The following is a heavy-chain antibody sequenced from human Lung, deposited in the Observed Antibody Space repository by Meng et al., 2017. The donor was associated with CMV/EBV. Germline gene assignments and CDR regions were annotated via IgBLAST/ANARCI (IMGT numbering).Heavy chain of an antibody. V-gene: IGHV3-48*03. J-gene: IGHJ6*02. CDR2: IHARGHIV. CDR3: ARRLPYYGMDV. CDR1: GFIFSAYE. Sequence: FCAVSGFIFSAYEIIWVRQAPGKGLEWVSYIHARGHIVHYADFVNGRFTISRDSAKNSVDLQISSLRVEDTAVYYCARRLPYYGMDVLGQGATVTVSS.